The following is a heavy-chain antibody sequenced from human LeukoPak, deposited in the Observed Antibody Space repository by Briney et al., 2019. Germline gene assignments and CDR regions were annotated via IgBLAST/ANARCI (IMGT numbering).Heavy chain of an antibody. CDR3: AREFTSAWFPRGYYDY. CDR2: IYSGGTP. CDR1: GGSISTDY. J-gene: IGHJ4*02. D-gene: IGHD6-19*01. Sequence: SETLSLTCTVSGGSISTDYWSWIRQPGGKELGWIGRIYSGGTPYYNPSLRGRVTMSVDTSKNQISLRVKSVTAADTAVYYCAREFTSAWFPRGYYDYWGQGTLVTVSS. V-gene: IGHV4-4*07.